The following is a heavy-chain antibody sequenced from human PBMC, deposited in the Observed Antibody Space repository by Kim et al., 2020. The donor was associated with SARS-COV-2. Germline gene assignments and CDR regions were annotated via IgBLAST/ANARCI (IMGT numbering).Heavy chain of an antibody. V-gene: IGHV4-31*03. CDR3: ARTRNTMIVVVTHFDY. D-gene: IGHD3-22*01. CDR2: IYYSGST. J-gene: IGHJ4*02. CDR1: GGSISSGGYY. Sequence: SETLSLTCTVSGGSISSGGYYWSWIRQHPGKGLEWFGYIYYSGSTYYNPSLKSRVTISVDTSKNQFSLKLSSVTAADTAVYYCARTRNTMIVVVTHFDYWGQGTLVTVSS.